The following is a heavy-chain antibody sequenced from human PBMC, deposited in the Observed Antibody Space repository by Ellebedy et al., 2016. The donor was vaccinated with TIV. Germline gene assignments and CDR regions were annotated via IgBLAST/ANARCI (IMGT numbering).Heavy chain of an antibody. CDR3: AKDPANLD. V-gene: IGHV3-43*01. Sequence: GESLKISCAASGFTFDDYTMHWVRQAPGKGLEWVSLISWDGGSTYYADSVKGRFTISRDNSKNTLYLQMNSLRAEDTAVYYCAKDPANLDWGQGTLVTVSS. CDR1: GFTFDDYT. CDR2: ISWDGGST. J-gene: IGHJ4*02.